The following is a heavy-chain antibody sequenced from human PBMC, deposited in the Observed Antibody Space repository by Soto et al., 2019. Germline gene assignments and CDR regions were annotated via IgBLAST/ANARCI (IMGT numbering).Heavy chain of an antibody. CDR2: IYYSGNA. CDR1: GGSISSGSYY. V-gene: IGHV4-39*01. J-gene: IGHJ4*02. CDR3: ARHKDTSSRYLLPDF. D-gene: IGHD6-13*01. Sequence: QLQLQESGPGLVKPSETLSLTCTVSGGSISSGSYYWGWVRQPPGKWLEWIGSIYYSGNAYYNTSLSSRVAVSVDTSKNQFSLNVPSVTATDTGGYYCARHKDTSSRYLLPDFWGQGTLVTVSS.